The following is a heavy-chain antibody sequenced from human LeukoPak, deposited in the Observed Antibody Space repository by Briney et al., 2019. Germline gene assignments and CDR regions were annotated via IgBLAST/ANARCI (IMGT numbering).Heavy chain of an antibody. J-gene: IGHJ4*02. CDR3: TRDPRVLDY. CDR2: ISGSGTDI. Sequence: GGSLRLSCEAAGFTFSDYYMTWMRQAPGKGLEWVSYISGSGTDILYADSVKGRFTMSRDNAKNSLYLQMNSLRTEDTAVYYCTRDPRVLDYWGQGTLVTVSS. CDR1: GFTFSDYY. V-gene: IGHV3-11*04. D-gene: IGHD3-10*01.